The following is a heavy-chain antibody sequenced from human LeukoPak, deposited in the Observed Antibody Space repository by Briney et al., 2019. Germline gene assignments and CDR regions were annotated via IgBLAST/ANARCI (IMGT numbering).Heavy chain of an antibody. V-gene: IGHV4-59*08. J-gene: IGHJ4*02. Sequence: SETLSLTCTVSGGSISSYYWSWIRQPPGKGLEWIGYIYYSGSTNYNPSLKSRVTISVDTSKNQFSLKLSSVTAADTAVYYCATGVRGVTSFDYWGQGTPVTVSS. CDR2: IYYSGST. CDR3: ATGVRGVTSFDY. D-gene: IGHD3-10*01. CDR1: GGSISSYY.